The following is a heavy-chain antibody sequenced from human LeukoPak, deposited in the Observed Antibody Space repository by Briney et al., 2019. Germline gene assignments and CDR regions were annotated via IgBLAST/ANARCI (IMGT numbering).Heavy chain of an antibody. CDR2: IKQDGSEK. V-gene: IGHV3-7*03. D-gene: IGHD3-22*01. J-gene: IGHJ4*02. Sequence: GGSLRLSCAASGFTFSSYWMSWVRQAPGKGLEWVANIKQDGSEKYYVDSVKGRFTISRDNAKNSLYLQMNSLRAEGTAVYYCARVGRDYYDSSGYSHYFDYWGQGTLVTVSS. CDR3: ARVGRDYYDSSGYSHYFDY. CDR1: GFTFSSYW.